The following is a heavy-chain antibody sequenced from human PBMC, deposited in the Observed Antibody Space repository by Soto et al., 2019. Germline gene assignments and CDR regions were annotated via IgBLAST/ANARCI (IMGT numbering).Heavy chain of an antibody. V-gene: IGHV1-69*02. Sequence: QVQLVQSGAEVKKPGSSVKVSCKASGGTFSSYTISWVRQAPGQGLEWMGRIIPILGIANYAQKFQGRVTITAAKSTSTAYMELSSLRSEDTAVYYCARRIAVAGTRGTWFDPWGQGTLVTVSS. J-gene: IGHJ5*02. CDR1: GGTFSSYT. CDR3: ARRIAVAGTRGTWFDP. CDR2: IIPILGIA. D-gene: IGHD6-19*01.